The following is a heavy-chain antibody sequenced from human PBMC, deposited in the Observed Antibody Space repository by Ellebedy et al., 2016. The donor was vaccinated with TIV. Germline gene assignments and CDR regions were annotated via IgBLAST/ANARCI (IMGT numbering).Heavy chain of an antibody. Sequence: ASVKVSCXASGYTFTGYYMHWVRQAPGQGLEWMGWINPNSGGTNYAQKFQGRVTMTRDTSISTAYMELSRLRSDDTAVYYCARDPRLLDNDDGRDYWGQGTLVTVSS. D-gene: IGHD3-10*01. CDR3: ARDPRLLDNDDGRDY. V-gene: IGHV1-2*02. J-gene: IGHJ4*02. CDR2: INPNSGGT. CDR1: GYTFTGYY.